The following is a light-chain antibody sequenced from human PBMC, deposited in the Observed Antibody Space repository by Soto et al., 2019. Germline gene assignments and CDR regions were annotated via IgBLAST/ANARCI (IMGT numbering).Light chain of an antibody. Sequence: AIRMTQSPSSFSASTGDRVTITCLASQSISSYLAWYQQKPGKAPKLLIYAASTLQSGVPSRFSGSGFGTDFTLTISCLQSEDFATYYCQQYYSYPLTFGGGTKVE. CDR2: AAS. V-gene: IGKV1-8*01. CDR3: QQYYSYPLT. CDR1: QSISSY. J-gene: IGKJ4*01.